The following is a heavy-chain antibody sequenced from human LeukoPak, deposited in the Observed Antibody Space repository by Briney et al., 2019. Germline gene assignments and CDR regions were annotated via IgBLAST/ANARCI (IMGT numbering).Heavy chain of an antibody. CDR3: ARSGGDY. V-gene: IGHV3-20*04. CDR1: ALSFGAIR. D-gene: IGHD2-15*01. J-gene: IGHJ4*02. CDR2: IRGVAGST. Sequence: PGGSLTLSCTVSALSFGAIRMNWVRQAPGQGLGWVSAIRGVAGSTVYADCVKGRFTISRDNAKNSLYQQMSRLRVEDTALYYWARSGGDYWGEGALVTVSS.